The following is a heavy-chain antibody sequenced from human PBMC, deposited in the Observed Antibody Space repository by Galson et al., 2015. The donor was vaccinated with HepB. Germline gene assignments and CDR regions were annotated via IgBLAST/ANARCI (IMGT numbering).Heavy chain of an antibody. J-gene: IGHJ4*02. CDR1: GFTFSRLG. CDR2: IWFDGSNK. Sequence: SLRLSCAASGFTFSRLGMHWVRQAPGRGLEWVAVIWFDGSNKYYADSVKGRFTISRDNSKNTLHLQMNSLRAEDTAVYYCASQYTVYHFFDYWGQGTLITVSS. V-gene: IGHV3-33*01. CDR3: ASQYTVYHFFDY. D-gene: IGHD5/OR15-5a*01.